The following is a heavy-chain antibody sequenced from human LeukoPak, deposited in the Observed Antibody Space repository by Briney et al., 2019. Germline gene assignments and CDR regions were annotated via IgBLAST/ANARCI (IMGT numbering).Heavy chain of an antibody. CDR3: ARERLIRYGSGSYRGSFDY. CDR1: GASISSGGYY. V-gene: IGHV4-30-2*01. J-gene: IGHJ4*02. D-gene: IGHD3-10*01. CDR2: IYHSGST. Sequence: TLSLTCTVSGASISSGGYYWSWIRQPPGKGLEWIGYIYHSGSTYYNPSLKSRVTISVDRSKNQFSLNLSSVTAADTAVYYCARERLIRYGSGSYRGSFDYWGQGTLVTVSS.